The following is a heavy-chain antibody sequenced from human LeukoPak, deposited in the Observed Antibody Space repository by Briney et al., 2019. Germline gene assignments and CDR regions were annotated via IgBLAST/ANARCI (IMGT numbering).Heavy chain of an antibody. CDR1: GFTFSSYA. CDR2: ISGSGGST. D-gene: IGHD3-3*01. CDR3: ARGTIFLEWLLSY. V-gene: IGHV3-23*01. Sequence: GGSLRLSCAASGFTFSSYAMSWVRQAPGKGLEWVSAISGSGGSTYYADSVKGRFTISRDNSKNTLYLQMNSLRAEDTAVYYCARGTIFLEWLLSYWGQGTLVTVSS. J-gene: IGHJ4*02.